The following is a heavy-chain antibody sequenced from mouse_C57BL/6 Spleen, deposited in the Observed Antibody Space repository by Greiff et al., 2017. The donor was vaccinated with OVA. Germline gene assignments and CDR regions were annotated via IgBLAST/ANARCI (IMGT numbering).Heavy chain of an antibody. J-gene: IGHJ2*01. CDR2: ISDGGSYT. V-gene: IGHV5-4*01. Sequence: EVKLVESGGGLVKPGGSLKLSCAASGFNFSSYAMSWVSQTPEKRLEWVATISDGGSYTYYPANVQGRFTISRDNATNNLYLQMSHLKSDDTAMYYCARDCALIDFDYWGQGTTLTVSS. CDR3: ARDCALIDFDY. CDR1: GFNFSSYA.